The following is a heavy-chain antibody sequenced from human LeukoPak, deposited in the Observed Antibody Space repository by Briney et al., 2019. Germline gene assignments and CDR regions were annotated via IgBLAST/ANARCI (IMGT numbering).Heavy chain of an antibody. CDR1: GFTFSSYA. V-gene: IGHV3-23*01. CDR3: ATYYDFWSGYMYYFDY. D-gene: IGHD3-3*01. J-gene: IGHJ4*02. Sequence: GGSLRLSCVASGFTFSSYAMSWVRQAPEKGLEWVSAISGSGGTTYYADSVKGRFTVSRDNSKNTLYLQMNSLRAEDTAVYYCATYYDFWSGYMYYFDYWGQGTLVTVSS. CDR2: ISGSGGTT.